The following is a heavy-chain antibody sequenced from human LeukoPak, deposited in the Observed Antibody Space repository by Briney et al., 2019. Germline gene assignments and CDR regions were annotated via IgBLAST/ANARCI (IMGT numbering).Heavy chain of an antibody. CDR2: IIPIFGTA. CDR3: ARDSRVDTAMARFDP. D-gene: IGHD5-18*01. Sequence: SVKVSCKASGYTFTSYYMHWVRQAPGQGLEWMGGIIPIFGTANYAQKFQGRVTITADESTSTAYMELSSLRSEDTAVYYCARDSRVDTAMARFDPWGQGTLVTVSS. CDR1: GYTFTSYY. V-gene: IGHV1-69*13. J-gene: IGHJ5*02.